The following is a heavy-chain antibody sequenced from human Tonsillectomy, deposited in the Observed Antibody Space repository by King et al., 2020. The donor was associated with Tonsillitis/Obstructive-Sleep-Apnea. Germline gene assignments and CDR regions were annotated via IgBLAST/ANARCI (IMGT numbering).Heavy chain of an antibody. CDR2: ISRSGTTI. V-gene: IGHV3-11*01. Sequence: VQLVESGGGLVKPGGSLRLSCAASGFPFSDYYMNWIRQAPGKGLEWVSYISRSGTTIYYVDSVKGRFTISRDDAKNSLYLQMNSLRAEDTAVYYCARGEYGITSTSTWYYYMDVWGKGTTVTVSS. CDR1: GFPFSDYY. CDR3: ARGEYGITSTSTWYYYMDV. D-gene: IGHD1-14*01. J-gene: IGHJ6*03.